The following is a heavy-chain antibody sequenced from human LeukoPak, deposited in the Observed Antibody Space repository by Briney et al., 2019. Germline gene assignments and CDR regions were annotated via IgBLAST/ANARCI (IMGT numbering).Heavy chain of an antibody. CDR2: VSSSSSYI. J-gene: IGHJ6*02. CDR1: GFTFSSYS. CDR3: ARDIGYVNYYYYYGMDV. V-gene: IGHV3-21*01. D-gene: IGHD5-12*01. Sequence: GGSLRLSCAASGFTFSSYSMTWVRQAPGKGLEWVSSVSSSSSYIYYADSVKGRFTISRDNAKNSLYLQMNSLRAEDTAVYYCARDIGYVNYYYYYGMDVWGQGTTVTVSS.